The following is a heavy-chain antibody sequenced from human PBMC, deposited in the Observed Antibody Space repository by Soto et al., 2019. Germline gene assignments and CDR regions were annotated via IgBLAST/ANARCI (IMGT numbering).Heavy chain of an antibody. D-gene: IGHD1-26*01. CDR3: AVRKTGSYFDY. Sequence: EAQVLECGGGWVQPGGSLSLLCAASVFPFRICAVRWVRRARGRGLEGVSGIGASGAGTYYADFVKGRFIISRDNSKNTLHLQMNSLRAEDTAVYYCAVRKTGSYFDYWGQGTLVTVSS. CDR1: VFPFRICA. CDR2: IGASGAGT. J-gene: IGHJ4*02. V-gene: IGHV3-23*01.